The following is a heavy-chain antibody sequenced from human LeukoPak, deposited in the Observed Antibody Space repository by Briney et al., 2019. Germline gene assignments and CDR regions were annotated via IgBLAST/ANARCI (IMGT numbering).Heavy chain of an antibody. CDR3: AREGYSSSSSSHYYYGMDV. J-gene: IGHJ6*02. V-gene: IGHV4-34*01. CDR2: INHSGST. Sequence: PSETLSLTCAVYGGSFSGYYWSWIRQPPGKGLEWIGEINHSGSTNYNPSLKSRVTISVDTSKNQFSLKLSSVTAADTAVYYCAREGYSSSSSSHYYYGMDVWGQGTTVTVSS. D-gene: IGHD6-6*01. CDR1: GGSFSGYY.